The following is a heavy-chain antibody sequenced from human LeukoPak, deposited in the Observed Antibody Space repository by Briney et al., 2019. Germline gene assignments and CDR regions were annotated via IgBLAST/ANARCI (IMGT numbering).Heavy chain of an antibody. D-gene: IGHD6-13*01. V-gene: IGHV1-2*02. CDR2: INPNSGGT. Sequence: ASVKVSCKASGYTFTDQWIHWVRQAPGQGLEWLRWINPNSGGTNYAQKFEGRIAMTTDTSINTGYMEMTRLTSDDTAVYYCARAHSSLRLYHFDYWGQGTLVTVSS. J-gene: IGHJ4*02. CDR3: ARAHSSLRLYHFDY. CDR1: GYTFTDQW.